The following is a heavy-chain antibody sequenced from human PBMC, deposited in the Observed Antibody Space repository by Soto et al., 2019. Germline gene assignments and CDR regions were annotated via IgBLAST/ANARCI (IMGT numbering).Heavy chain of an antibody. D-gene: IGHD1-1*01. CDR3: ARVKSGTGTTPVDY. J-gene: IGHJ4*02. V-gene: IGHV3-23*01. CDR1: GFTFSSYA. Sequence: PGGSLRLSCAASGFTFSSYAMSWVRQAPGKGLEWVSAISTSGGSTFYADSVKGWFTISRDNSKNTLYLQMNSLRAEDTAVYYWARVKSGTGTTPVDYWGQGTLVTVSS. CDR2: ISTSGGST.